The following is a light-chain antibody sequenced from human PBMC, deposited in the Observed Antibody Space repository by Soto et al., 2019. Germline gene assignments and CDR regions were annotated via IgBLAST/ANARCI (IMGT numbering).Light chain of an antibody. CDR2: GAS. CDR1: QDIINH. Sequence: DIQMTQSPSSLSASVGDTVTITCRASQDIINHLAWYQQRPGKGPNLLIYGASTLNSGVPSRFRGSGSGTHFTLTISSLQPEDVATYYCQTYHLALGTFGQGTRLEIK. V-gene: IGKV1-27*01. J-gene: IGKJ5*01. CDR3: QTYHLALGT.